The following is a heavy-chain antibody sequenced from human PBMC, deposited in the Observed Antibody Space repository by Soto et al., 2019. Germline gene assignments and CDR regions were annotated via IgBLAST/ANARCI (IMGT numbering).Heavy chain of an antibody. CDR3: AKDSPDGGYCSGSICYSPFDS. V-gene: IGHV3-23*01. CDR2: ISRSGRST. CDR1: GFTVSSYA. D-gene: IGHD2-15*01. J-gene: IGHJ4*02. Sequence: EVQLLESGGGLVLPGGSLRLSCAASGFTVSSYAMTWVRQAPGKGLEWVSGISRSGRSTYYADSVRGRFIISRDNSKNTLYLQMNSLRADDTAVYYCAKDSPDGGYCSGSICYSPFDSWGQGTLVTVSS.